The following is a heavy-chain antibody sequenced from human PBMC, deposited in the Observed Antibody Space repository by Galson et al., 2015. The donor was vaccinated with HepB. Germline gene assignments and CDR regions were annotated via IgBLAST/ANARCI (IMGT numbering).Heavy chain of an antibody. CDR2: IYSGGST. CDR1: GFTVSSNY. Sequence: SLRLSCAASGFTVSSNYMSWVRQAPGKGLEWVSVIYSGGSTYYADSVKGRFTISRDNSKNTLYLQMNSLRAEDTAVYYCARYGTDFWSGYYNSGIMYYGMDVWGQGTTVTVS. D-gene: IGHD3-3*01. J-gene: IGHJ6*02. CDR3: ARYGTDFWSGYYNSGIMYYGMDV. V-gene: IGHV3-53*01.